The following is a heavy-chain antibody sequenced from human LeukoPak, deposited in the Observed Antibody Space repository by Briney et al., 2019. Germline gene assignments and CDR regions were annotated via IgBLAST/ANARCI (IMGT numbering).Heavy chain of an antibody. CDR2: IYHSGST. J-gene: IGHJ4*02. CDR3: ARGDNWNGFDY. CDR1: GGSISSSNW. D-gene: IGHD1-20*01. Sequence: SGTLSLTCAVSGGSISSSNWWSWVRQPPGKGLEWIGEIYHSGSTNYNPSLKSRVTISVDTSKNQFSLKLSSVTAADTAVYYCARGDNWNGFDYWGQGTLVTVSS. V-gene: IGHV4-4*02.